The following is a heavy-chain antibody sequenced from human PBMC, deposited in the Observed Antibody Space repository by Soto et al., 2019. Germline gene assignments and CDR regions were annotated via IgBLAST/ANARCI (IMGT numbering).Heavy chain of an antibody. D-gene: IGHD4-17*01. Sequence: SETLSLTCTVSGGSISSSSYYWGWIRQPPGKGLEWIGSIYYSGSTYYNPSLKSRVTISIDTSKNQFSLKLSSVTAADTAVYYCARHDDGDEGRDAFDIWGQGTMVTVSS. CDR1: GGSISSSSYY. V-gene: IGHV4-39*01. CDR2: IYYSGST. J-gene: IGHJ3*02. CDR3: ARHDDGDEGRDAFDI.